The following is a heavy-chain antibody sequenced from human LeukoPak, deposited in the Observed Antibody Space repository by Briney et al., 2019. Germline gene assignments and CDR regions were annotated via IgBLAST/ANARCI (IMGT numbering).Heavy chain of an antibody. D-gene: IGHD7-27*01. CDR2: ISGSGDTT. V-gene: IGHV3-23*01. Sequence: PGGSLRLSCAASGFTFSSYAMSWVRQAPGKGLEWVSAISGSGDTTYYADSVKGRFTISRDNSKNTLYLQMNSLRADDTAVYYCAKDLGSYYYMDVWGKGTTVTVSS. CDR3: AKDLGSYYYMDV. CDR1: GFTFSSYA. J-gene: IGHJ6*03.